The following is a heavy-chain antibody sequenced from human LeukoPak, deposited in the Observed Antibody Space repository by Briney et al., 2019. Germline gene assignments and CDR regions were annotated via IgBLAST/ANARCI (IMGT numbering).Heavy chain of an antibody. V-gene: IGHV1-69*13. Sequence: GASVKVSCKASGGTFSSYAISWVRQAPGQGLEWMGGIIPIFGTANYAQKFQGRVTITADESTSTAYMELSSLRSEDTAVYYCAVGRYFDWLPLHYYYYYMDVWGKGTTVTVSS. J-gene: IGHJ6*03. CDR2: IIPIFGTA. D-gene: IGHD3-9*01. CDR3: AVGRYFDWLPLHYYYYYMDV. CDR1: GGTFSSYA.